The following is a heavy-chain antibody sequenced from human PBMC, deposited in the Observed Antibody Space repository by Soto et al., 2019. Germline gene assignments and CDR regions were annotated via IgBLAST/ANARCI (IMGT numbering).Heavy chain of an antibody. Sequence: SETLSLTCAVYGGSFIGYHWSWIRQTPGKGLEWIGEISPSGSTNYNPSLESRVAISLDTSKNHFSLNMSSVTAADTAVYYCARDHSGWYYFDYWGQGTLVTVSS. CDR1: GGSFIGYH. V-gene: IGHV4-34*01. D-gene: IGHD6-19*01. J-gene: IGHJ4*02. CDR3: ARDHSGWYYFDY. CDR2: ISPSGST.